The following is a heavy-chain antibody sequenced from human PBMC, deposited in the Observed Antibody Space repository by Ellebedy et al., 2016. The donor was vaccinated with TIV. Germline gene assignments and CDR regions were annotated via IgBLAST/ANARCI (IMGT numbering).Heavy chain of an antibody. CDR1: GGSISSYY. CDR2: IYYSGST. V-gene: IGHV4-59*01. D-gene: IGHD1-26*01. CDR3: ARESSGSYFDY. Sequence: MPGGSLRLSCTVSGGSISSYYWSWIRQPPGKGLEWIWYIYYSGSTNYNPSLKSRVTISIDTSKNQFSLKLRSVTAADTAVYYCARESSGSYFDYWGQGILVTVSS. J-gene: IGHJ4*02.